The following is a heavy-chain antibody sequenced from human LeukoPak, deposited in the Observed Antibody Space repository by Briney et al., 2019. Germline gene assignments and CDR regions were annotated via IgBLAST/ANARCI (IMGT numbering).Heavy chain of an antibody. Sequence: GGSLRLSCATSGFTFSSHGMSWVRQAPGKGLEWISAISAGGDSTYYADSVRGRFTISKDESKTTLFLQMNSLRAEDTAIYYCAAPPRAGARPPYDYWGHGAQVTVSS. J-gene: IGHJ4*01. CDR3: AAPPRAGARPPYDY. CDR2: ISAGGDST. V-gene: IGHV3-23*01. D-gene: IGHD6-6*01. CDR1: GFTFSSHG.